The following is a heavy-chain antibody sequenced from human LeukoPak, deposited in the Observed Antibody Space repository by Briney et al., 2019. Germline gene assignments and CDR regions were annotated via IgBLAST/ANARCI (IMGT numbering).Heavy chain of an antibody. D-gene: IGHD5-18*01. CDR1: GGTFSSYA. J-gene: IGHJ4*02. Sequence: GASVKVSCKASGGTFSSYAISWVRQAPGQGLEWMGWISAYNGNTNYAQKLQGRVTMTTDTSTSTAYMELRSLRSDDTAVYYCARSGYSYGYAHFDYWGQGTLVTVSS. CDR2: ISAYNGNT. V-gene: IGHV1-18*01. CDR3: ARSGYSYGYAHFDY.